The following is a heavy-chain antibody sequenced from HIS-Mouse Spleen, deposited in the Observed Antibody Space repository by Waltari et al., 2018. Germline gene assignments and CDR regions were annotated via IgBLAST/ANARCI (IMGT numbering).Heavy chain of an antibody. Sequence: QLQLQESGPGLVKPSETLSLTCTVSGGSISSSSYYWGWIRQPPGKGLEWIGSIYYSGTTYSNRSLKRRVTISVDTSKNQFSLKLSSVTAADTAVYYCAREIPYSSSWYDWYFDLWGRGTLVTVSS. V-gene: IGHV4-39*07. CDR2: IYYSGTT. CDR3: AREIPYSSSWYDWYFDL. CDR1: GGSISSSSYY. D-gene: IGHD6-13*01. J-gene: IGHJ2*01.